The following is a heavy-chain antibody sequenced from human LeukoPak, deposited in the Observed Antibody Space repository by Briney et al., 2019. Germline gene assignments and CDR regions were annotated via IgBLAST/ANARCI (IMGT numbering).Heavy chain of an antibody. V-gene: IGHV1-2*02. D-gene: IGHD5-18*01. CDR3: ARGIYSYSTPFDC. CDR1: GYTFTGYY. Sequence: GASVKVSCKASGYTFTGYYMHWVRQAPGQGLEWMGWINPNSGGTNYAQNFQGRVTMTRDTSISTAYMDLSRLRSDDTAVYYCARGIYSYSTPFDCWGQGTLVTASS. CDR2: INPNSGGT. J-gene: IGHJ4*02.